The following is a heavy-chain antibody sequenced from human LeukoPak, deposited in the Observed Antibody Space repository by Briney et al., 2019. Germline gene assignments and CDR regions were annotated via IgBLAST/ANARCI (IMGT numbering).Heavy chain of an antibody. V-gene: IGHV1-18*01. J-gene: IGHJ3*01. CDR3: ARDHDDNSGYYNGGALDL. CDR2: ISAYNGNT. CDR1: GYSFTSYG. Sequence: GESLKISCKGSGYSFTSYGISWVRQAPGQGLEWMGWISAYNGNTNYAQKLQGRVTMTTDTSTSTAYMELRSLRSDDTAVYYCARDHDDNSGYYNGGALDLWGQGTMVTVSS. D-gene: IGHD3-22*01.